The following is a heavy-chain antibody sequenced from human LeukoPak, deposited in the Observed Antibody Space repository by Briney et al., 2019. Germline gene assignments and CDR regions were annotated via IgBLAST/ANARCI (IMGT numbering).Heavy chain of an antibody. Sequence: SETLSLTCTVSGGSISSSSYYWGWIRQPPGKGLEWIGSIHYSGSTNYNPSLKSRVTISVDTSKNQFSLKLSSVTAADTAVYYCARDPPRDAFDIWGPGTMVTVSS. V-gene: IGHV4-39*07. CDR2: IHYSGST. J-gene: IGHJ3*02. CDR3: ARDPPRDAFDI. CDR1: GGSISSSSYY.